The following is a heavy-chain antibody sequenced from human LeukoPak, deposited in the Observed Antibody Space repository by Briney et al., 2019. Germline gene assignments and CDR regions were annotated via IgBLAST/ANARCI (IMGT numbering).Heavy chain of an antibody. CDR3: ANPTTVADWYFDL. V-gene: IGHV3-23*01. J-gene: IGHJ2*01. CDR1: GFTFSSHA. CDR2: ISGSGGST. Sequence: GGSLRLSCAASGFTFSSHAMSWVRQAPGKGLEWVSAISGSGGSTYYADSVKGRFTISRDNSKNTLYLQMNSLRAEDTAVYYCANPTTVADWYFDLWGRGTLVTVSS. D-gene: IGHD4-11*01.